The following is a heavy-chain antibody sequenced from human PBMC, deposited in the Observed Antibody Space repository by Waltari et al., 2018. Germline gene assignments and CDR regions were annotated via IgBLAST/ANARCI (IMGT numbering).Heavy chain of an antibody. V-gene: IGHV1-69*01. J-gene: IGHJ4*02. Sequence: QVQLVQSGAEVKKPGASVKVSCKASGYTFTSYYMHWVRQAPGQGLEWMGVIIPIFGTANYAQKFQGRVTITADESTSTAYMELSSLRSEDTAVYYCARDQLGGYAGDYWGQGTLVTVSS. D-gene: IGHD5-12*01. CDR3: ARDQLGGYAGDY. CDR1: GYTFTSYY. CDR2: IIPIFGTA.